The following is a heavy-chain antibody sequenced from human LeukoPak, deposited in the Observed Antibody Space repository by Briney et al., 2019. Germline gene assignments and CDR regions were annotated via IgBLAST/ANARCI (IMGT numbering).Heavy chain of an antibody. CDR2: FDPEDGET. J-gene: IGHJ4*02. CDR3: ATDRYGGNRYFDY. Sequence: ASVTVSFKVSGYTLTELSMHWVRQAPGKGVEWVGGFDPEDGETIYAQKFQGRVTMTEDTSTDTAYMELSSLRSEDTAVYYCATDRYGGNRYFDYWGQGTLVTVSS. D-gene: IGHD4-23*01. CDR1: GYTLTELS. V-gene: IGHV1-24*01.